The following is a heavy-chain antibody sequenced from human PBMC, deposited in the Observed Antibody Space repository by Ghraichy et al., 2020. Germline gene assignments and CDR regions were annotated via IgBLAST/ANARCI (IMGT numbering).Heavy chain of an antibody. CDR3: AREHMSTGCLFDY. Sequence: GGSLRLSCAASGFTFGTYAMGWVRQAPGKGLEWVSTISGGAGTDKFFGDSVAGRFTISRDTSQNTVYLQMNSLRAGDTDVYYCAREHMSTGCLFDYWGQGTLVLVSS. V-gene: IGHV3-23*01. D-gene: IGHD1-14*01. CDR1: GFTFGTYA. CDR2: ISGGAGTDK. J-gene: IGHJ4*02.